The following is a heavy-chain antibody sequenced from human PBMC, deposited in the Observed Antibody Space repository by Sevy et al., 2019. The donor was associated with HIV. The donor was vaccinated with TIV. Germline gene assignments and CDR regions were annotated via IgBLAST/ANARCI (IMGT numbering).Heavy chain of an antibody. CDR1: GLSFSSFS. J-gene: IGHJ4*02. CDR3: AKDGYSSSWPFYFDS. D-gene: IGHD2-2*03. Sequence: GGSLRLSCAASGLSFSSFSMSWVRQAPGKGPEWVSGISGSGINTYYADTVKDRFIISRNNSKNTVYLDMNSLRAEDKAIYYCAKDGYSSSWPFYFDSWGQGSLVTVS. V-gene: IGHV3-23*01. CDR2: ISGSGINT.